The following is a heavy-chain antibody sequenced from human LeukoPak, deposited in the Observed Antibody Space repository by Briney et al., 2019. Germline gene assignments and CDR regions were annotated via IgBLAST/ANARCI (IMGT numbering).Heavy chain of an antibody. V-gene: IGHV3-74*01. CDR2: INSDGSST. Sequence: GGSLRLSCAASGFSFSSYWMHWVRQAPGKGLVWVSRINSDGSSTSYADSVKGRFTISRDNAKNTLYLQMNSLRAEDTAVYYCARLYSSSWKTPDWFDPWGQGTLVTVSS. D-gene: IGHD6-13*01. CDR1: GFSFSSYW. CDR3: ARLYSSSWKTPDWFDP. J-gene: IGHJ5*02.